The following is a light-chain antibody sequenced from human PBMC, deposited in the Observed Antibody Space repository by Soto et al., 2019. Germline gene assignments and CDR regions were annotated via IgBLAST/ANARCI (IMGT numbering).Light chain of an antibody. J-gene: IGKJ2*01. CDR3: QQSYTMPHT. Sequence: DIQMTQSPSSLSASVGDTVTITCRASQKISTYLNWYQHKAGKAPKLLISAASSLQSGVSSRFSGSGSGTDLTLTIRSLQPEEFATYFCQQSYTMPHTFGQGTKLEI. CDR2: AAS. V-gene: IGKV1-39*01. CDR1: QKISTY.